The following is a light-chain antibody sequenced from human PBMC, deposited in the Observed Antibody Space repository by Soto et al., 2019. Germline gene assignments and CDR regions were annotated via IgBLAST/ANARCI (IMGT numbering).Light chain of an antibody. CDR1: TSNIESHP. Sequence: QSALTQPPSASGTPGQRIIISRSGSTSNIESHPVNWFQQVPGAAPKLLIKTNNQRPSGVPDRFSGSKSGASASLAISGLQSEDEATYYCATWDDSRNGVFGSGTKVTVL. J-gene: IGLJ1*01. V-gene: IGLV1-44*01. CDR3: ATWDDSRNGV. CDR2: TNN.